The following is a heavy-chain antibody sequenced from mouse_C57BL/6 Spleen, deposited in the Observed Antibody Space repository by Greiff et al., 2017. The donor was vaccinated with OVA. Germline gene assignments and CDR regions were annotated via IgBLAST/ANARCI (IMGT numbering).Heavy chain of an antibody. J-gene: IGHJ1*03. CDR1: GYTFTDYN. D-gene: IGHD2-3*01. V-gene: IGHV1-18*01. CDR2: INPNNGGT. CDR3: ARSSDGYYWYFDV. Sequence: EVQLQESGPELVKPGASVKIPCKASGYTFTDYNMDWVKQSHGKSLEWIGDINPNNGGTIYNQKFKGKATLTVDKSSSTAYMELRSLTSEDTAVYYCARSSDGYYWYFDVWGTGTTVTVSS.